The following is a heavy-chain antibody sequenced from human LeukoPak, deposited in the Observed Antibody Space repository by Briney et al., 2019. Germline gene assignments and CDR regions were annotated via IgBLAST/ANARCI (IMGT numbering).Heavy chain of an antibody. CDR2: IRHDGSNK. J-gene: IGHJ3*02. CDR3: AKDVGEAFDI. V-gene: IGHV3-30*02. Sequence: PGGALRLSCAASGFTFSSHGMHWVRQAPGKGLEWVAFIRHDGSNKYYADSVKGRFTISRDNSKNTLYLQMNSLRAEDTAVYYCAKDVGEAFDIWGQGTMVTVSS. CDR1: GFTFSSHG.